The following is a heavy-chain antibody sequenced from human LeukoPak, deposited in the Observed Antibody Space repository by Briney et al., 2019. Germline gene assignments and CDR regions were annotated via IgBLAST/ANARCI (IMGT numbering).Heavy chain of an antibody. CDR1: GGSISSYY. CDR3: ANWAATIRNFNY. Sequence: SETLSLTCTVSGGSISSYYWSWIRQPPGKGLEWIGNIYYSGSTNYNPSLKSRVTISVDTSKNQFSLKLSSVTAADTAVYYCANWAATIRNFNYWGQGTLVTVSS. D-gene: IGHD5-12*01. V-gene: IGHV4-59*01. CDR2: IYYSGST. J-gene: IGHJ4*02.